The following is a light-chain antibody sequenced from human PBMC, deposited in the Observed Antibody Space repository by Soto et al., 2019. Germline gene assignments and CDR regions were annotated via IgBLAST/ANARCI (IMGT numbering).Light chain of an antibody. CDR1: QRIDNF. Sequence: DIQMTQSPSFLSASVGDRVTITCRASQRIDNFLNWYQQKPGKDPKLLIYGASSLQSGVPSRFSGSGSGTDFTLTITSLQPEDSATYHCQQRYKTSLSSFGQGTKVEIK. CDR3: QQRYKTSLSS. CDR2: GAS. V-gene: IGKV1-39*01. J-gene: IGKJ2*01.